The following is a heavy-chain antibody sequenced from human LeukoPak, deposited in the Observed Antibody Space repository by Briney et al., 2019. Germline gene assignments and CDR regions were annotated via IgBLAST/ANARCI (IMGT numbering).Heavy chain of an antibody. CDR1: GYTFIGHY. CDR3: ARDRDYVWGSYRSFDY. CDR2: INPNSGGT. V-gene: IGHV1-2*02. D-gene: IGHD3-16*02. Sequence: ASVKVSCKTSGYTFIGHYIHWVRQAPGQGLEWMGWINPNSGGTNYAQKFQGRVTMTRDTSISTAYMELSRLRSDDTAVYYCARDRDYVWGSYRSFDYWGQGTLVTVSS. J-gene: IGHJ4*02.